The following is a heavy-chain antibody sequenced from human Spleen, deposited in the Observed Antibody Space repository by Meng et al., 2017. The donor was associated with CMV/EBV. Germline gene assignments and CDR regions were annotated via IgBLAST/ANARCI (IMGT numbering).Heavy chain of an antibody. CDR3: ARPSLYCSGGSCYSESAFDI. CDR2: IKQDGSDK. CDR1: GFTFSSYW. V-gene: IGHV3-7*01. D-gene: IGHD2-15*01. J-gene: IGHJ3*02. Sequence: GGSLRLSCAASGFTFSSYWMSWVRQAPGKGLEWVANIKQDGSDKYYVDSVKGRFTISRDNAKNSLYLQMNSLRAEDTAVYYCARPSLYCSGGSCYSESAFDIWGQGTMVTVSS.